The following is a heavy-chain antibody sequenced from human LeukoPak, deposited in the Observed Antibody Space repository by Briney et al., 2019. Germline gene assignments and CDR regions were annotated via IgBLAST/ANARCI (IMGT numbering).Heavy chain of an antibody. V-gene: IGHV3-7*01. J-gene: IGHJ4*02. Sequence: GGSLRLSCAASGFTVSSNYMCWVRQAPGKGLEWVAHIKQNGSDKYYVYSVKGRFTISRDNAKNSLYVQMDSMKAEDTAVYYCARGGALGTFDFWGQGALVTVSS. CDR2: IKQNGSDK. D-gene: IGHD6-13*01. CDR1: GFTVSSNY. CDR3: ARGGALGTFDF.